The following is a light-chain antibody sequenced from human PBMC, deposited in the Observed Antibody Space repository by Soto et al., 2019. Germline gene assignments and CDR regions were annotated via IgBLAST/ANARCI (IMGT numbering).Light chain of an antibody. CDR2: ADN. V-gene: IGLV1-40*01. CDR1: SSNIGAGYD. Sequence: QSVLTQTPSVSGAPGQKITMSCTGSSSNIGAGYDVHWYQQVPGAAPRLLIYADNNRPSGVPDRFSASKSGTSASLAITGLQGDDEANYYFQSYDTSLSGVIFGAGPKLTVL. J-gene: IGLJ2*01. CDR3: QSYDTSLSGVI.